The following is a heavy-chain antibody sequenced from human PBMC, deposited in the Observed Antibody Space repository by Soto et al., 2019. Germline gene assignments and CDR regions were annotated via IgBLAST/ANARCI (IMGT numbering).Heavy chain of an antibody. J-gene: IGHJ4*02. D-gene: IGHD4-17*01. V-gene: IGHV4-30-4*01. CDR2: ISNSGST. CDR3: ATESGSTYGYFDY. CDR1: GGSVTSDEDY. Sequence: SETLSLTGTVSGGSVTSDEDYWSWIRQSPGKGLEWIGYISNSGSTGYNPSLKTRLSMSVDRSKNQFTLRLTSVTAADTAVYFCATESGSTYGYFDYWGQGTQVTVSS.